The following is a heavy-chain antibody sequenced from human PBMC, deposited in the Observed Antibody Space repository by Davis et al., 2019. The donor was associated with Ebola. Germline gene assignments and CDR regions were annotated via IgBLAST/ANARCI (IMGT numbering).Heavy chain of an antibody. CDR1: GFTFSSYV. D-gene: IGHD3-10*02. Sequence: GESLKVSCAASGFTFSSYVMSWVRQAPGKGLEWVSAISGSGGSTYYADSVKGRFTISRDNSKNTLYLQVNSLRPEDTAVYYCAKSQEDYVTHWGQGTLLTVSS. J-gene: IGHJ4*02. CDR3: AKSQEDYVTH. V-gene: IGHV3-23*01. CDR2: ISGSGGST.